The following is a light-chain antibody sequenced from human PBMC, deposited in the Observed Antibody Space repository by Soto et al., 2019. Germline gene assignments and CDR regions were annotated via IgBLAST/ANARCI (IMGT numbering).Light chain of an antibody. Sequence: QSVLTQPPSVSGAPGQRVTISCTGSSSNIGAGYDVHWYQQLPGTAPKVLIYANSHRPSGVPDRFSGSQSGTSASLAITGLQAEDEADYYCQSYDNSLSAYVFGTGTKLTVL. CDR1: SSNIGAGYD. V-gene: IGLV1-40*01. CDR3: QSYDNSLSAYV. J-gene: IGLJ1*01. CDR2: ANS.